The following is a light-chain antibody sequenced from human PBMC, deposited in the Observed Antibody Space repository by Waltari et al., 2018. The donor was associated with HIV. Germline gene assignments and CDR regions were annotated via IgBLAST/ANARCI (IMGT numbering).Light chain of an antibody. CDR1: SSDVGAYNL. V-gene: IGLV2-23*02. CDR3: CSYAGRSTLEV. CDR2: EVN. Sequence: SALTQPASVSGSPGQSITISCTGTSSDVGAYNLVSWYQQHPGKAPKFIIYEVNKRPSEVSIRFSGSKSGNTASLTISGLQAEDEADHYCCSYAGRSTLEVFGGGTKVTVL. J-gene: IGLJ2*01.